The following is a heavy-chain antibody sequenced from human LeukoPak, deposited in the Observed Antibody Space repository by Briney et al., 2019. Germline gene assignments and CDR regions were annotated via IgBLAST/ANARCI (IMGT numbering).Heavy chain of an antibody. J-gene: IGHJ4*02. CDR1: GFTFSNYW. CDR2: IKQDGSET. D-gene: IGHD3-16*01. CDR3: ATDMTATGGLGY. V-gene: IGHV3-7*01. Sequence: GGSLRLSCAASGFTFSNYWMNWVRQPPGKGLEWVANIKQDGSETYYVDSVKGRFTISRDNAKNPLYLQMNGLRAEDTAVYYCATDMTATGGLGYWGQGTLVTVSS.